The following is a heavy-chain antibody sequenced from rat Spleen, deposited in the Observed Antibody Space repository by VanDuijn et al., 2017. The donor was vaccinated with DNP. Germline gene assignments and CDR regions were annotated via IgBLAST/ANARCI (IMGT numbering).Heavy chain of an antibody. V-gene: IGHV5S13*01. Sequence: EVQLVESGGGLVQPGRSLKLSCAASGFPFSNYCMAWARQAPTKGLEWVPSISTSGGNSYYRNSVKGRFTISRDNAKNTQYLQMDSLRSEDTATYYCARGAVATYYWYFDFWGPGTMVTVSS. CDR1: GFPFSNYC. CDR3: ARGAVATYYWYFDF. CDR2: ISTSGGNS. J-gene: IGHJ1*01. D-gene: IGHD1-3*01.